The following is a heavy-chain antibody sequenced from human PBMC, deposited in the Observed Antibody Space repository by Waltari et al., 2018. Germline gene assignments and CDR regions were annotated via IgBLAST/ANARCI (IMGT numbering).Heavy chain of an antibody. CDR3: ARVGRGKLPLPYFQL. J-gene: IGHJ1*01. V-gene: IGHV4-59*01. CDR1: GGSISSYY. D-gene: IGHD2-15*01. CDR2: IYYSGST. Sequence: QVQLQESGPGLVKPSETLSLTCTVSGGSISSYYWSWIRQPPGKGLEWIGYIYYSGSTSYNPSLKSRVSISVDTSKNQFSLKLSSVTAADTAVYYCARVGRGKLPLPYFQLWGQGTQVTVSS.